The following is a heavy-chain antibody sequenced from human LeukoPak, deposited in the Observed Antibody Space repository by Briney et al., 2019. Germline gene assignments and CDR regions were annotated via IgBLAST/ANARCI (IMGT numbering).Heavy chain of an antibody. V-gene: IGHV1-8*01. CDR1: GYTFTSYD. J-gene: IGHJ6*03. CDR2: MNTNSGNT. D-gene: IGHD4-17*01. Sequence: PSVKLSCKASGYTFTSYDINWVRQATGQGLEWMGWMNTNSGNTGYAQKFQGRVTMTRNTSISTAYMELSSLRSEDTAVYYCARTSPTYYYMDVWGKGTTVTVSS. CDR3: ARTSPTYYYMDV.